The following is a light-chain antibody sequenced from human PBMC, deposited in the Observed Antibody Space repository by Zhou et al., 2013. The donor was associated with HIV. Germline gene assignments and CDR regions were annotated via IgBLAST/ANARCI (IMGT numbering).Light chain of an antibody. CDR3: SSYTSINTVV. Sequence: QSALTQPASVSGSPGQSITISCTGTSSDIGTYNLVSWYQQHPGKAPKLMIYEVTKRPSGVSNRFSGSKSGNTASLTISGLQAEDEADYYCSSYTSINTVVFGGGTKLTVL. V-gene: IGLV2-23*02. J-gene: IGLJ2*01. CDR1: SSDIGTYNL. CDR2: EVT.